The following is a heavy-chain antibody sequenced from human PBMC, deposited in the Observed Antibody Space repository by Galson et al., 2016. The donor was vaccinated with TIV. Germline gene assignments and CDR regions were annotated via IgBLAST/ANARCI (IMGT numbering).Heavy chain of an antibody. D-gene: IGHD2-21*02. CDR3: ARDKTALVTVDFHYYYMDV. J-gene: IGHJ6*03. CDR1: GGSINSYY. V-gene: IGHV4-59*01. CDR2: IYYSGST. Sequence: SLTCTVSGGSINSYYCSWIRQPPGRGLEWIGDIYYSGSTTYNPSLKGRVTISVDRSKNPFSLKLSSVTAADPAVYYCARDKTALVTVDFHYYYMDVWGKGAMVAVSS.